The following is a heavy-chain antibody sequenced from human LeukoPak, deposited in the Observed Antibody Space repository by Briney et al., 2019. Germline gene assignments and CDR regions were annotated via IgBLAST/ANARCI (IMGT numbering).Heavy chain of an antibody. Sequence: PSETLSLPCTVSGGSISSSSYYWGWLRHPPGRGREWIGSIYYSGSTYYNPSLKSRVTISVDTSKNQFSLKLSSVTAADTAVYYCARDATTTWIQTFDYWGPGTLVSVSS. J-gene: IGHJ4*02. CDR1: GGSISSSSYY. CDR2: IYYSGST. CDR3: ARDATTTWIQTFDY. D-gene: IGHD5-18*01. V-gene: IGHV4-39*07.